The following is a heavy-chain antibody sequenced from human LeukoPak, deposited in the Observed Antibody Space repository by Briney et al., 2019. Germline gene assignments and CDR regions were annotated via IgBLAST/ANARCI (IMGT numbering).Heavy chain of an antibody. CDR3: ARLQYYDSRGYYYGFDY. V-gene: IGHV4-39*01. CDR2: ISYSGST. D-gene: IGHD3-22*01. Sequence: SETLSLTCTVSGGSINSGNYLWGWIRQPQGKGLEWIGSISYSGSTYYNPSPKSRVTMSVDTSKNQFSLKVRSVTAPDTAVYYCARLQYYDSRGYYYGFDYWGQGTLVTVSS. J-gene: IGHJ4*02. CDR1: GGSINSGNYL.